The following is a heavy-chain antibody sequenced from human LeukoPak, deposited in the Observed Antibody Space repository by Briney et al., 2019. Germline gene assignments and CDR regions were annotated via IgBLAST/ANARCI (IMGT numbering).Heavy chain of an antibody. D-gene: IGHD2-15*01. CDR3: AKDRLGYCSGGSCHYFDY. CDR2: ISYDGSNK. J-gene: IGHJ4*02. CDR1: GFTFSSYG. Sequence: PGGSLRLSCAASGFTFSSYGMHWVRQAPGKGLEWVAVISYDGSNKYYADSVKGRFTISRDNSKNTLYLQMNSLRAEDTAVYYCAKDRLGYCSGGSCHYFDYWGQGTLVTVSS. V-gene: IGHV3-30*18.